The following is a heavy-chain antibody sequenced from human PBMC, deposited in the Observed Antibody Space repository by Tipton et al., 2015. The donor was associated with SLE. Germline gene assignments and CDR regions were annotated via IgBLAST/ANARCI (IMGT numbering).Heavy chain of an antibody. CDR2: IYSGGST. D-gene: IGHD1-26*01. CDR1: GFTVSSNY. Sequence: GSLRLSCAASGFTVSSNYMSWVRQAPGKGLEWVSVIYSGGSTYYADSVKGRFTTSRDNSKNTLYLQMNSLRAEDTAVYYCARESGSAGYFDYWGQGTLVTVSS. V-gene: IGHV3-53*05. CDR3: ARESGSAGYFDY. J-gene: IGHJ4*02.